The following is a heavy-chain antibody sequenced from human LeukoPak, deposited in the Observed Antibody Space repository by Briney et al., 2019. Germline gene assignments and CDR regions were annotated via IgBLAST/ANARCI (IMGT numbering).Heavy chain of an antibody. Sequence: GGSLRLSCAASGFTFSSYAMHWVRQAPGKGLEWVAVISYDGSNKYYADSVKGRFTISRDNSKNTLYLQMNSLRAEDTAVYYCASDPRFAGALSLWGQGTLVTVSS. CDR3: ASDPRFAGALSL. V-gene: IGHV3-30-3*01. CDR2: ISYDGSNK. CDR1: GFTFSSYA. D-gene: IGHD3-16*02. J-gene: IGHJ4*02.